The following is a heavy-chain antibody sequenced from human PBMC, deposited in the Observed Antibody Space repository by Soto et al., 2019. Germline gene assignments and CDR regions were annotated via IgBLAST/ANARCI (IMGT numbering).Heavy chain of an antibody. CDR1: GGSISSSSYY. Sequence: PSETLSLTCTVSGGSISSSSYYWGWIRQPPGKGLEWIGSIYYSGSTYYNPSLKSRVTISVDTSKNQFSLKLSSVTAADTAVYYCARVRYSSTWGRFDPWGQGTLVTVSS. J-gene: IGHJ5*02. V-gene: IGHV4-39*01. D-gene: IGHD6-13*01. CDR2: IYYSGST. CDR3: ARVRYSSTWGRFDP.